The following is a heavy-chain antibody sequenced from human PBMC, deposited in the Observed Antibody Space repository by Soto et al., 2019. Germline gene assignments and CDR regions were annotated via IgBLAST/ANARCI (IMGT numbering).Heavy chain of an antibody. D-gene: IGHD2-2*01. CDR2: ISAYNGDT. V-gene: IGHV1-18*01. CDR1: GYTFTIYG. J-gene: IGHJ1*01. CDR3: ARRGSYCTSIPCLLHSC. Sequence: ASVKVSCKASGYTFTIYGYAWVLQAPGQGLEWMGWISAYNGDTNYAQKFQDRVTLTTDTSTTTAHMELRNLGSDDTAVYYCARRGSYCTSIPCLLHSCCGLRTLVPVSS.